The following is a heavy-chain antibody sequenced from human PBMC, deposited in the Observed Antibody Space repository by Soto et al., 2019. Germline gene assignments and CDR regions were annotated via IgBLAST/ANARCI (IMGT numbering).Heavy chain of an antibody. CDR3: ARAGYNWNDPIRPARWFDP. Sequence: SETLSLTCAVYGGSFSGYYWSWIRQPPGKGLEWIGEINHSGSTNYNPSLKSRVTISVDTSKNQFSLKLSSVTAADTAVYYCARAGYNWNDPIRPARWFDPWGQGTLVTVSS. J-gene: IGHJ5*02. D-gene: IGHD1-1*01. V-gene: IGHV4-34*01. CDR2: INHSGST. CDR1: GGSFSGYY.